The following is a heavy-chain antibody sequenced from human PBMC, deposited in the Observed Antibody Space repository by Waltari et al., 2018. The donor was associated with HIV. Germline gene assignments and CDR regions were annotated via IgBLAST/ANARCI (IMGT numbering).Heavy chain of an antibody. D-gene: IGHD2-8*01. CDR3: ARDRLHSNGLWDPAEH. Sequence: EVQLLESGGGLVQPGGSLRLSCADSGVPFRSYALPWVRQAPEKGMECVSGIGGGDDIYYAESVKGRFTISRDNSKNTVYLQMKSLRVEDTAIYYCARDRLHSNGLWDPAEHWGQGTLVTVSS. CDR1: GVPFRSYA. J-gene: IGHJ4*02. CDR2: IGGGDDI. V-gene: IGHV3-23*01.